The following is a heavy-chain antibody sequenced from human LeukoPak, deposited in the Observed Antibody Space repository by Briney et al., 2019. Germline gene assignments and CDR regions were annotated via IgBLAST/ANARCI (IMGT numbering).Heavy chain of an antibody. CDR2: ISSSSSYI. CDR1: GFTFSSYS. J-gene: IGHJ4*02. CDR3: AGWYDCGGDCYSAY. V-gene: IGHV3-21*01. Sequence: GGSLRLSCAASGFTFSSYSMNWVRQAQGKGLEWVSSISSSSSYIYYADSVKGRFTISRDNAKNSLYLQMNSLRAEDTAVYYCAGWYDCGGDCYSAYWGQGTLVTVSS. D-gene: IGHD2-21*02.